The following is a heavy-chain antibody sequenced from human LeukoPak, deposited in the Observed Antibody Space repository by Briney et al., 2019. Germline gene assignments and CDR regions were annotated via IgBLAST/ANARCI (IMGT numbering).Heavy chain of an antibody. J-gene: IGHJ3*02. Sequence: GGSLRLSCAASGFTFSIYWMSWVRQAPGKGLEWVANINQDGSEKYYVDSVKGRFTISRDNAKNSLYLQMNSLRAEDTAVYYCAREGSYLDAFDMWGQGTMVTVSS. CDR2: INQDGSEK. CDR1: GFTFSIYW. V-gene: IGHV3-7*01. D-gene: IGHD1-26*01. CDR3: AREGSYLDAFDM.